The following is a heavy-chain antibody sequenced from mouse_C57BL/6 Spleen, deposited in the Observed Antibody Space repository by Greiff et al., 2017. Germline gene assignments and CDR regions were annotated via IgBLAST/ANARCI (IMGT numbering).Heavy chain of an antibody. D-gene: IGHD1-1*01. CDR2: INYDGSST. CDR3: AREESSSYGYFDV. J-gene: IGHJ1*03. Sequence: EVKLMESEGGLVQPGSSMKLSCTASGFTFSDYYMAWVRQVPEKGLEWVANINYDGSSTYYLDSLKSRFIISRDNAKNILYRQMSSLKSEDTATYYCAREESSSYGYFDVWGTGTTVTVSS. CDR1: GFTFSDYY. V-gene: IGHV5-16*01.